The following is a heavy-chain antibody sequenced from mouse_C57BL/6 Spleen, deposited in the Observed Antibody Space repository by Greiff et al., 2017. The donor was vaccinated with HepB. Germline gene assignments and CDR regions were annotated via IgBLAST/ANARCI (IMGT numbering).Heavy chain of an antibody. D-gene: IGHD2-4*01. V-gene: IGHV3-6*01. CDR3: ARDYYDYDGGGFDY. CDR1: GYSITSGYY. J-gene: IGHJ2*01. CDR2: ISYDGSN. Sequence: VQLKESGPGLVKPSQSLSLTCSVTGYSITSGYYWNWIRQFPGNKLEWMGYISYDGSNNYNPSLKNRISITRDTSKNQFFLKLNSVTTEDTATYYCARDYYDYDGGGFDYWGQGTTLTVSS.